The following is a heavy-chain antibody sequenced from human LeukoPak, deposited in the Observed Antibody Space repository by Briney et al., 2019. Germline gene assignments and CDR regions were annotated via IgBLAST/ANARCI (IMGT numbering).Heavy chain of an antibody. CDR1: GGSISSSSYY. J-gene: IGHJ4*02. Sequence: SETLSLTCTVCGGSISSSSYYWGWIRQPPGKGLEWIGSIYYSGSTYYNPSLKSRVTISVDTSKNQFSLKLSSVTAADTAVYYCARLTVTLFDYWGQGTLVTVSS. CDR3: ARLTVTLFDY. V-gene: IGHV4-39*01. D-gene: IGHD4-11*01. CDR2: IYYSGST.